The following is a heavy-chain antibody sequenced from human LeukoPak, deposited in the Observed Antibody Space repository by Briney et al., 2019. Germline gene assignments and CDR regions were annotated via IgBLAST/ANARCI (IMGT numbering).Heavy chain of an antibody. D-gene: IGHD3-10*01. J-gene: IGHJ5*02. CDR1: GFTFSSYE. V-gene: IGHV3-48*03. CDR3: ARESYYYGSGSFGWFDP. CDR2: ISSSGSTI. Sequence: GGSLRLSCAASGFTFSSYEMNWVRQAPGKGLEWVSYISSSGSTIYYADSVKGRFTISRDNAKNSLYLQMNSLRAEDTAVYYCARESYYYGSGSFGWFDPWGQGTLVTVSS.